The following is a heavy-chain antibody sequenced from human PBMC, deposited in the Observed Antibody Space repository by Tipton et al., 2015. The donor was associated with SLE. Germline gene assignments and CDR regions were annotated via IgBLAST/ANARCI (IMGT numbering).Heavy chain of an antibody. D-gene: IGHD6-13*01. CDR2: IYHSGSD. V-gene: IGHV4-38-2*01. J-gene: IGHJ4*02. CDR3: ARGGSSWYAFDY. CDR1: GYSISSGYY. Sequence: TLSLTCVVSGYSISSGYYWGWFRRPPGKGLEWIGSIYHSGSDYYNPSLKSRITISVDTSKNQFSLKLSSVTAADTAVYYCARGGSSWYAFDYWGQGALVTVSS.